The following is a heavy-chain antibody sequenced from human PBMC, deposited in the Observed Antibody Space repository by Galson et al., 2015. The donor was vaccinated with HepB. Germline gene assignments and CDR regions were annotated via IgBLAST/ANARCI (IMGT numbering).Heavy chain of an antibody. CDR1: GFTISDYA. J-gene: IGHJ4*02. CDR3: AKGSNSWDVHY. D-gene: IGHD6-13*01. Sequence: SLRLSCAASGFTISDYAMSWVRQAPGKGLEWVSTIGGSGSNTYYADSVKGRFTISRDNSKNTLYLQLNSLRAEDTALYYCAKGSNSWDVHYWGQGTLVTVSS. V-gene: IGHV3-23*01. CDR2: IGGSGSNT.